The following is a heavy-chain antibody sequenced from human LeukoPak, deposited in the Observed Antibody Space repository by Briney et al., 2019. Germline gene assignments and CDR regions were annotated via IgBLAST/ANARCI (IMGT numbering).Heavy chain of an antibody. Sequence: GGSLRLSCAAYGFTVSSNYMSWVRQAPGKGLEWVSVIYSGGNTYYADSVKGRFTISRDNSKNTLHLQMNSLRAEDTAVYYCARGGAGYNSKYYFDYWGQGTLVTVSS. CDR3: ARGGAGYNSKYYFDY. CDR1: GFTVSSNY. D-gene: IGHD5-24*01. CDR2: IYSGGNT. J-gene: IGHJ4*02. V-gene: IGHV3-53*01.